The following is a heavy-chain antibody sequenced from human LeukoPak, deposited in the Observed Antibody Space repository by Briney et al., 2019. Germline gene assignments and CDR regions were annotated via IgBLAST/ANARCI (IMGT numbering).Heavy chain of an antibody. Sequence: SETLSLTCPVYGGSFSGYYWSWIRQPPGKGLEWIGEINHSGSTNYNPSLKSRVTISVDTSKNQFSLKLSSVTAADTAVYYCARTTSLDRAFDYWGQGTLVTVSS. CDR1: GGSFSGYY. V-gene: IGHV4-34*01. J-gene: IGHJ4*02. CDR3: ARTTSLDRAFDY. D-gene: IGHD4-17*01. CDR2: INHSGST.